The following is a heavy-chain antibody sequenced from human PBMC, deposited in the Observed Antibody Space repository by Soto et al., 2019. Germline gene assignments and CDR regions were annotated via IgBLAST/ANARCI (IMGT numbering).Heavy chain of an antibody. D-gene: IGHD2-2*01. Sequence: ASVKVSCKASGYTFTSYGISWGRQAPGQGLEWMGWISAYNGNTNYAQKLQGRVTMTTDTSTSTAYMELRSLRSDDTAVYYCARDGMGDIVVVPAAVEDWFDPWGQGTLVTVSS. V-gene: IGHV1-18*01. CDR2: ISAYNGNT. J-gene: IGHJ5*02. CDR3: ARDGMGDIVVVPAAVEDWFDP. CDR1: GYTFTSYG.